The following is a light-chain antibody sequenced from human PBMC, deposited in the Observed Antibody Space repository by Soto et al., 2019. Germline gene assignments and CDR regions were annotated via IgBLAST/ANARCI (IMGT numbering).Light chain of an antibody. J-gene: IGKJ2*01. Sequence: DVVMTQSPLSLPVTLGQPASISCRSSQSLVYSDGNTYLNWFQQRPGQSPRRLIYKVSNRDSGVPXRXXXXXXXXXXXXXXXXXXXXXXXVYYCMQATYWPRTFGQGTNLEIK. V-gene: IGKV2-30*01. CDR3: MQATYWPRT. CDR1: QSLVYSDGNTY. CDR2: KVS.